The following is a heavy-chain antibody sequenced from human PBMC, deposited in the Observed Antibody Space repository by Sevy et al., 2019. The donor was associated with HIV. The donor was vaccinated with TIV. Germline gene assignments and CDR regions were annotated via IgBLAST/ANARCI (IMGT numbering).Heavy chain of an antibody. CDR3: ARDLPRIAAAGRRLDY. J-gene: IGHJ4*02. D-gene: IGHD6-13*01. CDR1: AFTFSSYS. V-gene: IGHV3-48*02. CDR2: ISSSSSTI. Sequence: GGSLRLSCAASAFTFSSYSMNWVRQAPGKGLEWVSYISSSSSTIYYADSVKGRFTISRDNAKNSLYLQMNSLRDEDTAVYYCARDLPRIAAAGRRLDYWGQGTLVTVSS.